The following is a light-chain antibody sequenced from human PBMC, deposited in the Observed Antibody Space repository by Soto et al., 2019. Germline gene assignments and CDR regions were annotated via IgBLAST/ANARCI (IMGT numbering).Light chain of an antibody. CDR2: RNN. CDR3: AAWDDSLSGVL. Sequence: QSVLTQPPSASETPGQRVAISCSGSSSNIGSNYVYWYQQLPGTAPKLLIYRNNQLPSGVPARFSGSKSGPSASLAISGLRSEDESDYYCAAWDDSLSGVLFGGGTKLTVL. J-gene: IGLJ2*01. CDR1: SSNIGSNY. V-gene: IGLV1-47*01.